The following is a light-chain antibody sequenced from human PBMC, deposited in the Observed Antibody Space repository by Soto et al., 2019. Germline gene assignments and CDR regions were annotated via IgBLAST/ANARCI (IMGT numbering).Light chain of an antibody. J-gene: IGLJ3*02. Sequence: QSVLTQPASVSGSPGQSITISCTGTSSDVGGYKYVSWYQQHPGKAPKLMIYEVSNRPSGVSNRFSGSKSGNTASLTISGLQAEDEADYYCSSYTTSSTNWVFGGGTKLTVL. CDR3: SSYTTSSTNWV. V-gene: IGLV2-14*01. CDR1: SSDVGGYKY. CDR2: EVS.